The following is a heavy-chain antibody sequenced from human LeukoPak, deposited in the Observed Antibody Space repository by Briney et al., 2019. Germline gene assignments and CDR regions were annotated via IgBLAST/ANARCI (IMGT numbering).Heavy chain of an antibody. CDR1: GGTFSSYS. CDR2: IIPILDTA. J-gene: IGHJ6*02. D-gene: IGHD1-26*01. V-gene: IGHV1-69*13. Sequence: SVKVSCKASGGTFSSYSISWVRQAPGQGLEWMGGIIPILDTADYAQKFQGRVTITADESTSTAYMELSSLRSEDTAVFYCARISLGAIWGYYYGMDVWGQGTTVTVSS. CDR3: ARISLGAIWGYYYGMDV.